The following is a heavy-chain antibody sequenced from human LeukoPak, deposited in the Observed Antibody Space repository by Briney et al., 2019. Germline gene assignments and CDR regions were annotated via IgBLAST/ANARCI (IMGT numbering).Heavy chain of an antibody. D-gene: IGHD4-17*01. Sequence: SGPTLVNPTQTLTLTCTFSGFSLSTSGVGVGWIRQPPGKALEWLALIYWDDDKRYSPSLKSRLTITKGTSKNQVVLTMTNMDPVDTATYYCAHNSEDMTTVTNFDYWGQGTLVTVSS. V-gene: IGHV2-5*02. CDR2: IYWDDDK. CDR3: AHNSEDMTTVTNFDY. CDR1: GFSLSTSGVG. J-gene: IGHJ4*02.